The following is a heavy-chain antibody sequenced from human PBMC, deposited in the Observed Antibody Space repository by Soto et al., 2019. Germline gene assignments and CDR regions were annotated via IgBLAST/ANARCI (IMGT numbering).Heavy chain of an antibody. CDR3: TFGIVGATTNY. Sequence: EVQLVESGGGLVKPGGSLRLSCAASGFTFSNAWMNWVRQSPGKGLEWVGRIKSNTDGGTTDYAAPVKDRFTISRDDSKTTLYRQMSSLKTEDTAVYYCTFGIVGATTNYWGQGTLVTVSS. CDR2: IKSNTDGGTT. D-gene: IGHD1-26*01. V-gene: IGHV3-15*07. CDR1: GFTFSNAW. J-gene: IGHJ4*02.